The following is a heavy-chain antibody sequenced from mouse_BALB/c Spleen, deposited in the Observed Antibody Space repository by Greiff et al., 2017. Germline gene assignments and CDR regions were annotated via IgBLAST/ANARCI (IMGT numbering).Heavy chain of an antibody. CDR1: GDSITSGY. CDR3: ARYRGSPIYAMDY. CDR2: ISYSGST. V-gene: IGHV3-8*02. J-gene: IGHJ4*01. Sequence: EVKVVESGPSLVKPSQTLSLTCSVTGDSITSGYWNWIRKFPGNKLEYMGYISYSGSTYYNPSLKSRISITRDTSKNQYYLQLNSVTTEDTATYYCARYRGSPIYAMDYWGQGTSVTVSS. D-gene: IGHD1-1*01.